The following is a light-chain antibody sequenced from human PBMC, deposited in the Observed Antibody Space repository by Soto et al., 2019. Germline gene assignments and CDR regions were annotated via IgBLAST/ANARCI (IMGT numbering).Light chain of an antibody. CDR1: QSVSSSY. J-gene: IGKJ3*01. V-gene: IGKV3-20*01. CDR2: GAS. CDR3: QHYGSSLFN. Sequence: ELVLTQSPGTLPLSPGERATLSCRASQSVSSSYLAWYQQKPGQAPRLLIYGASSRATGIPDRFSGSVSGTDSTLNISTLKPEYFAGYYYQHYGSSLFNFGTRTNV.